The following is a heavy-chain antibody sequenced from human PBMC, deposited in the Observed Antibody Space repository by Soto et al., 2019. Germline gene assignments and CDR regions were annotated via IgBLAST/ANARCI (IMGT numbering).Heavy chain of an antibody. Sequence: PGGSLRLSCAASGFTFSSYAMHWVRQAPGKGLEWVAVISYDGSNKYYADSVKGRLTISRDNSKNTLYLQMNSLRAEDTAVYYCARELYDFWSGYYTYYYGMDVWGQGTTVTVSS. V-gene: IGHV3-30-3*01. CDR3: ARELYDFWSGYYTYYYGMDV. CDR1: GFTFSSYA. J-gene: IGHJ6*02. D-gene: IGHD3-3*01. CDR2: ISYDGSNK.